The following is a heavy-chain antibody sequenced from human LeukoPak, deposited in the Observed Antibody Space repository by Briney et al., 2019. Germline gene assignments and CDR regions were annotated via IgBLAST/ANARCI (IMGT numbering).Heavy chain of an antibody. V-gene: IGHV3-23*01. CDR1: GFTFSDYT. CDR3: AKEDHRGSDPPWFDP. J-gene: IGHJ5*02. Sequence: PGGSLRLSCAASGFTFSDYTMNWVRQAPGKGLEWVSAITVGGGTTYYADSVRGRFTISRDNSKNTLYLQMNSLRAEDTAIYYCAKEDHRGSDPPWFDPWGQGTLVTVSS. D-gene: IGHD3-10*01. CDR2: ITVGGGTT.